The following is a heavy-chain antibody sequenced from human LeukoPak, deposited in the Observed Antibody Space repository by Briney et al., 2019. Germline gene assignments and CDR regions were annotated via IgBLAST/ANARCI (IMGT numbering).Heavy chain of an antibody. CDR2: FDPEDGET. V-gene: IGHV1-24*01. Sequence: ASVKVSCKVSGYTLTELSMHWVRQAPGKGLEWMGGFDPEDGETIYAQKFQGRVTMTEDTSTDTAYMELSSLRSEDTAVYYCAFVPLDAYYFDYWGQGTLVTVSS. CDR1: GYTLTELS. J-gene: IGHJ4*02. D-gene: IGHD6-6*01. CDR3: AFVPLDAYYFDY.